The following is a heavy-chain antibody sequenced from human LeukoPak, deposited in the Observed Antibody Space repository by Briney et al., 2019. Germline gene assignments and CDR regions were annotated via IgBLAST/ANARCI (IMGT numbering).Heavy chain of an antibody. CDR3: ARNGRVRRVVKDLFEY. J-gene: IGHJ4*02. CDR2: VSPYDGNT. V-gene: IGHV1-18*01. Sequence: ASVKVSCKTSGYTFTDYDITWVRQAPGQGLEWMGRVSPYDGNTYYSQRFQDRVIITKDTSTGTAYMDLRDLRTDDTAMYYCARNGRVRRVVKDLFEYWGQGTLVAVSS. D-gene: IGHD3-10*01. CDR1: GYTFTDYD.